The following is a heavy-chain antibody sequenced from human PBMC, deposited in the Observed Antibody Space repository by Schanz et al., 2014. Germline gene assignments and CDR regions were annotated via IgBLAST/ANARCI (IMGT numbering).Heavy chain of an antibody. CDR1: GFTVSSHY. CDR2: IYGGGIT. D-gene: IGHD3-22*01. J-gene: IGHJ4*02. Sequence: VQLVESGGGVVQPGGSLRLSCAASGFTVSSHYMSWVRQAPGKGLEWVSVIYGGGITYYADSVKGRFTISRDNSKNTLYLQMNSLRTEDTAVYFCAKSYDTSGYSGFDYWGQGTLVTVSS. V-gene: IGHV3-66*01. CDR3: AKSYDTSGYSGFDY.